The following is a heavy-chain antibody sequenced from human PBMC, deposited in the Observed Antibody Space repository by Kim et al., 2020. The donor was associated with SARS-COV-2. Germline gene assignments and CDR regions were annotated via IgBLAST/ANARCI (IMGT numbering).Heavy chain of an antibody. D-gene: IGHD4-4*01. V-gene: IGHV4-34*01. CDR3: ARGGTTDPYYFDY. Sequence: YTPSLKSRVTISVDTSKNQFSLKLGAVTAADTAVYYCARGGTTDPYYFDYWGQGTLVTVSS. J-gene: IGHJ4*02.